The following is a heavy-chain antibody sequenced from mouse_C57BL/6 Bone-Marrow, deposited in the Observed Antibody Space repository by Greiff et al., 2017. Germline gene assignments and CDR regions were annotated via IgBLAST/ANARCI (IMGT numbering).Heavy chain of an antibody. CDR1: GFTFSDYG. V-gene: IGHV5-17*01. Sequence: EVQGVESGGGLVKPGGSLKLSCAASGFTFSDYGMHWVRQAPEKGLEWVAYISSGSSTIYYADTVKGRFTISRDNAKNTLFLQMTSLRSEDTAMYYCARRTYYSNHWYFDVWGTGTTVTVSS. CDR2: ISSGSSTI. D-gene: IGHD2-5*01. CDR3: ARRTYYSNHWYFDV. J-gene: IGHJ1*03.